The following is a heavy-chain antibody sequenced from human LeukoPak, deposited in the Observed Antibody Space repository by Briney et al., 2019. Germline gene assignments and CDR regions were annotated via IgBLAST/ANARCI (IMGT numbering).Heavy chain of an antibody. Sequence: GGSLRLSCAASGFTFSSYEMNWVRQAPGKGLEWVSYISSSGSTINYADSVKGRFTISRDNAKNSLYLQMNSLRAEDTAVYYCARGPQTGFDPWGQGTLVTVSS. J-gene: IGHJ5*02. CDR2: ISSSGSTI. CDR3: ARGPQTGFDP. CDR1: GFTFSSYE. V-gene: IGHV3-48*03.